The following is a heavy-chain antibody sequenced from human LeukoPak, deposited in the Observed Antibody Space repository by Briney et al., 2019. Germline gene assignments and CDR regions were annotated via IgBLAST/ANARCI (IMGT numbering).Heavy chain of an antibody. J-gene: IGHJ3*02. CDR1: GYTFTGYY. CDR2: INPNSGDT. CDR3: ARDGTFDI. Sequence: ASVRVSCKASGYTFTGYYIHWLRQAPGQGLEWMGWINPNSGDTNSAQKLQGRATMTRDTSINTAYMDLNRLTSDDTAVYYCARDGTFDIWGQGTMVTVSS. V-gene: IGHV1-2*02.